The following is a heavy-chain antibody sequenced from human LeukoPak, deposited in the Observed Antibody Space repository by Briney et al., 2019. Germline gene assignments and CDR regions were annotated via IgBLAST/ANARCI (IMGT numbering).Heavy chain of an antibody. CDR2: MNPNSGNT. CDR3: ARGRIYSSGWYDDY. V-gene: IGHV1-8*01. CDR1: GYTFSYG. D-gene: IGHD6-19*01. Sequence: ASVKVSCKASGYTFSYGINWVRQATGQGLEWMGWMNPNSGNTGYAQKFQGRVTITRNTSISTAYMELSSLRSEDTAVYYCARGRIYSSGWYDDYWGQGTLVTVSS. J-gene: IGHJ4*02.